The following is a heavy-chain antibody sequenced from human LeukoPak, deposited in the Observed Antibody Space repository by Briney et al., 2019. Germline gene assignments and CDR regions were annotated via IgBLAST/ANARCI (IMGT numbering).Heavy chain of an antibody. CDR2: ISYDGSNK. CDR3: ARTTTVVTTFDY. Sequence: PGRSLRLSCAASGFTFSSYAMHWVRQAPGKGLEWVAVISYDGSNKYYADSVKGRFTISRDNSKNTLYLQMNSLRAEDTAVYYCARTTTVVTTFDYWGQGTLVTVS. D-gene: IGHD4-23*01. CDR1: GFTFSSYA. J-gene: IGHJ4*02. V-gene: IGHV3-30*01.